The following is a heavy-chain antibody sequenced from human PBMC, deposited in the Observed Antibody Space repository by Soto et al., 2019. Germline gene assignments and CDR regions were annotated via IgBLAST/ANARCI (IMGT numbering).Heavy chain of an antibody. J-gene: IGHJ4*02. CDR3: ARRGYSYGIYDY. D-gene: IGHD5-18*01. CDR1: GGSFSGYY. CDR2: INHSGST. V-gene: IGHV4-34*01. Sequence: QVQLQQWGAGLLKPSETLSLTCAVYGGSFSGYYWSWIRQPPGKGLEWIGEINHSGSTNYNPSLKCRVTISVDTSKNQFSLKLSSVTAADTAVYYCARRGYSYGIYDYWGQGTLVTVSS.